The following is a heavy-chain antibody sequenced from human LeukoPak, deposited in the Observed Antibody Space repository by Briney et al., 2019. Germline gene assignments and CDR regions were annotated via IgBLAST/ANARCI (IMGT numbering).Heavy chain of an antibody. CDR3: ATYGYSSGWYYFDY. CDR1: GYTLTELS. J-gene: IGHJ4*02. D-gene: IGHD6-19*01. CDR2: FDPEDGET. Sequence: GASVKVSCKVSGYTLTELSMHWVRQAPGKGLEWMGGFDPEDGETIYAQKFQGRVTMTEDTSTDTAYMELSSLRSEDTAVYYCATYGYSSGWYYFDYWGQGTLSPSPQ. V-gene: IGHV1-24*01.